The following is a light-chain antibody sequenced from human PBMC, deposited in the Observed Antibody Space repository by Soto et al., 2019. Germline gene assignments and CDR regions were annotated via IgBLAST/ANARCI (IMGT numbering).Light chain of an antibody. CDR1: QSIISSY. Sequence: EIVLTQSPGTLTLSPGERATLSCRAIQSIISSYLGWYQQKPGLAPRLLIYDASSRATGIPDRFSGSGSGTDFTLTISRLEPEDFAVYYCQQYGSSPPITFGQGTRLEIK. CDR3: QQYGSSPPIT. V-gene: IGKV3D-20*01. J-gene: IGKJ5*01. CDR2: DAS.